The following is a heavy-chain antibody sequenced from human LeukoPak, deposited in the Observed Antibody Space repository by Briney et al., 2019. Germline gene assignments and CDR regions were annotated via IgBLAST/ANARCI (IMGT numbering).Heavy chain of an antibody. CDR3: AKEDIVVVTKYIHYGMDV. CDR2: IYTSGTT. V-gene: IGHV4-4*07. J-gene: IGHJ6*02. D-gene: IGHD2-15*01. CDR1: GGSVRNYY. Sequence: SETLSLTCIVSGGSVRNYYWTWIRQPAGKGLQWIGRIYTSGTTNYSPSLKSRVTMSVDMSKNQFSLKLTSVTAADTAVFYCAKEDIVVVTKYIHYGMDVWGQGTTVTVSS.